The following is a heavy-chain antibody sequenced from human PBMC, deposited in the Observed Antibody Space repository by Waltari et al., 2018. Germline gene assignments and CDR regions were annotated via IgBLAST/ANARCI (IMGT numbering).Heavy chain of an antibody. CDR3: ARGFGAAAGYYFDY. Sequence: QLQLQESGPGLVKPSETLSLTCTVSGGSISSSSYYWGWIRQPPGKGLEWIGSIYYSGSTYYNPSLKSRVTISVDTSKNQFSLKLSSVTAADTAVYYCARGFGAAAGYYFDYWGQGTLVTVSS. D-gene: IGHD6-13*01. CDR2: IYYSGST. CDR1: GGSISSSSYY. J-gene: IGHJ4*02. V-gene: IGHV4-39*07.